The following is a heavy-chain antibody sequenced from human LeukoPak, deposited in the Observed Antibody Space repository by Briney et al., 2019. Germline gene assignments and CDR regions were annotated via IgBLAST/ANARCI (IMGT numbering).Heavy chain of an antibody. Sequence: PGGPLTLSCAASGLTFGSSWMQWARHAPGKGLVWVSRIYTEWSDTLCAVREERRLPNSRDNAKNTLYLQMSRLRAEDTAMYYCVRVTHSFGPRGDYWGQGTLVTVSS. J-gene: IGHJ4*02. CDR2: IYTEWSDT. V-gene: IGHV3-74*01. CDR1: GLTFGSSW. D-gene: IGHD2-15*01. CDR3: VRVTHSFGPRGDY.